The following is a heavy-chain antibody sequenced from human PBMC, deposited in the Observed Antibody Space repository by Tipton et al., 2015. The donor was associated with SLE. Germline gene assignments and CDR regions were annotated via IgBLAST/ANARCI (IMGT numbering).Heavy chain of an antibody. Sequence: QLVQSGPEVKKPGASVKVSCKASGYTFTGYYMHWVRQAPGQGLEWMGWINPNSGGTNYAQKFQGRVTMTRDTSISTAYMELSRLRSDDTAVYYCARGAGYCTNGVCYFEWFDPWGQGTLVTVSS. CDR2: INPNSGGT. J-gene: IGHJ5*02. CDR1: GYTFTGYY. CDR3: ARGAGYCTNGVCYFEWFDP. V-gene: IGHV1-2*02. D-gene: IGHD2-8*01.